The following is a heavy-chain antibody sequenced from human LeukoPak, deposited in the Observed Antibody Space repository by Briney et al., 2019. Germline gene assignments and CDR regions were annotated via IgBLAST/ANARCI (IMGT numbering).Heavy chain of an antibody. CDR1: GFTFSSYE. V-gene: IGHV3-48*03. CDR2: ISSSGSTI. Sequence: LPGGSLRLSCAASGFTFSSYEMNWVRQAPGKGLEWVSYISSSGSTIYYADSVKGRFTISRDNAKNSLYLQMNSLRAEDTAVYYCARDSRYSDTSGYYYSHYYMDVWGKGTTVTVSS. D-gene: IGHD3-22*01. J-gene: IGHJ6*03. CDR3: ARDSRYSDTSGYYYSHYYMDV.